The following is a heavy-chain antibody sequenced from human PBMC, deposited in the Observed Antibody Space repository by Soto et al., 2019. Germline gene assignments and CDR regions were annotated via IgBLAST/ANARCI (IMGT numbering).Heavy chain of an antibody. CDR3: ARPHYYDSSGRAHDAFDI. CDR2: IYHSGST. J-gene: IGHJ3*02. CDR1: GGSISSSNW. Sequence: TPSETLSLTCAVSGGSISSSNWWSWVRQPPGKGLEWIGEIYHSGSTNYNPSLKSRVTISVDKSKNQFSLKLSSVTAADTAVYYCARPHYYDSSGRAHDAFDIWGQGTMVTVSS. D-gene: IGHD3-22*01. V-gene: IGHV4-4*02.